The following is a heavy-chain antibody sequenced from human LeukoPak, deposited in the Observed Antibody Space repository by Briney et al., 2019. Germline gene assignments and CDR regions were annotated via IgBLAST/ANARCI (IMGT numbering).Heavy chain of an antibody. D-gene: IGHD3-22*01. J-gene: IGHJ4*02. Sequence: GGSLRLSCAASGFTFSSYSMNWVRQAPGKGLEWVSYISSSSSTIYYADSVKGRFTISRDNAKNSLYLQMNSLGAEDTAVYYCARGIPYYYDSSGSLHFDYWGQGTLVTVSS. CDR3: ARGIPYYYDSSGSLHFDY. V-gene: IGHV3-48*04. CDR2: ISSSSSTI. CDR1: GFTFSSYS.